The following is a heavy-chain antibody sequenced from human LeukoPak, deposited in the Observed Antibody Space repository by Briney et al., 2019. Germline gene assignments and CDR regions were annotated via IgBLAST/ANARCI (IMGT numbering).Heavy chain of an antibody. CDR2: IRRKANSYAT. D-gene: IGHD6-6*01. V-gene: IGHV3-73*01. CDR1: GFTFSGSA. CDR3: TRPARPFDY. J-gene: IGHJ4*02. Sequence: GGSLRLSCAASGFTFSGSAMHWVRQASGKGLEWVGRIRRKANSYATAYAASVKGRFTISRDDSKTPAYRQMTSLKPEDPAVYYCTRPARPFDYWAQGTLVTVSS.